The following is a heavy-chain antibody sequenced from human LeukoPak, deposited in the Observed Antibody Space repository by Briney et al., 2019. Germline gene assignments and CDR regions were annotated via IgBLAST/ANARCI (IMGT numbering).Heavy chain of an antibody. J-gene: IGHJ5*02. Sequence: GGSLRLSCAASGFTFSNYWISWVRQAPEKGLEWVANIKADGSEKQYVDSVRGRFTISRDNAKNSLYLQMNSLRAEDTAVYYCARESPYVRGGIDPWGQGTLVTVSS. CDR1: GFTFSNYW. D-gene: IGHD3-10*01. V-gene: IGHV3-7*01. CDR2: IKADGSEK. CDR3: ARESPYVRGGIDP.